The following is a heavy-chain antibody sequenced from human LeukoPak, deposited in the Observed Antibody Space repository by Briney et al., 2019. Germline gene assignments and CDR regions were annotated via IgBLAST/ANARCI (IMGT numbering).Heavy chain of an antibody. V-gene: IGHV4-59*03. D-gene: IGHD3-16*01. Sequence: SETLSLTCTVSGDSMRDFYWSWIRQIPGRGLEWIGYIYYDETTNYNPSLKSRVTVAIDTSKKQFSLYLNSVTAADTGLYYCATYVWARHFEYWGLGTLVTVSS. J-gene: IGHJ4*02. CDR3: ATYVWARHFEY. CDR2: IYYDETT. CDR1: GDSMRDFY.